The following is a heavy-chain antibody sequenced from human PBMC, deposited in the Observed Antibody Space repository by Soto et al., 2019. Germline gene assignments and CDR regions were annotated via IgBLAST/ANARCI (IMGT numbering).Heavy chain of an antibody. Sequence: PGGSLRLSCAASGFTFSSYAMHWVRQAPGKGLGWVAVISYDGSNKYYADSVKGRFTISRDNSKNTLYLQMNSLRAEDTAVYYCASLVVAGTGWFDPWGQGTLVTVSS. V-gene: IGHV3-30-3*01. CDR1: GFTFSSYA. D-gene: IGHD6-19*01. CDR2: ISYDGSNK. J-gene: IGHJ5*02. CDR3: ASLVVAGTGWFDP.